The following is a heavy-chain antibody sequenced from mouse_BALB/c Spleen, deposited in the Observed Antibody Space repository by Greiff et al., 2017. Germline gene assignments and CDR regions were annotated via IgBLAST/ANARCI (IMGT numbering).Heavy chain of an antibody. CDR2: ISSGGSYT. J-gene: IGHJ2*01. CDR3: TRDHYYGSSFDY. Sequence: DVKLVESGGGLVKPGGSLKLSCAASGFTFSSYTMSWVRQTPEKRLEWVATISSGGSYTYYPDSVKGRFTISRDNAKNTLYLQMSSLKSEDTAMYYCTRDHYYGSSFDYWGQGTTLTVSS. CDR1: GFTFSSYT. D-gene: IGHD1-1*01. V-gene: IGHV5-6-4*01.